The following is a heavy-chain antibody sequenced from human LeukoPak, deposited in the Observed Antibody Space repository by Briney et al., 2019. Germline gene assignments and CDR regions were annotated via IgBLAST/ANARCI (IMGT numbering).Heavy chain of an antibody. Sequence: ASAKVSCKVSGYTLTELSMHWVRQAPGKGLEWMGGFDPEDGETIYAQKFQGRVTMTEDTSTDTAYMELSSLRSEDTAVYYCATDMGLVVPAASGYFDYWGQGALVTVSS. J-gene: IGHJ4*02. CDR2: FDPEDGET. D-gene: IGHD2-2*01. V-gene: IGHV1-24*01. CDR3: ATDMGLVVPAASGYFDY. CDR1: GYTLTELS.